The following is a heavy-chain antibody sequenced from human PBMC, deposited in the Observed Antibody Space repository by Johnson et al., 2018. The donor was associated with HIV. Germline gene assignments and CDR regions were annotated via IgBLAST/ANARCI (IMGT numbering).Heavy chain of an antibody. CDR2: IFSGGST. CDR3: ARACRDGYTCDVFDI. J-gene: IGHJ3*02. Sequence: VQLLESGGGVVQPGGSLRLSCAASGFTVSSNYMSWVRQAPGKGLEWVSVIFSGGSTYYADSVKGRFTISRDNSKNTLYLQMNSLRAEDTAVFYCARACRDGYTCDVFDIWGQGTMVTVSS. CDR1: GFTVSSNY. D-gene: IGHD5-24*01. V-gene: IGHV3-66*01.